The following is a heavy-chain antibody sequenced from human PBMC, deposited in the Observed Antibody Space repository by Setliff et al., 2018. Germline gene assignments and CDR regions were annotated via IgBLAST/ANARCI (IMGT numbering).Heavy chain of an antibody. CDR1: GFAFSGYG. CDR3: AKANAMVVTSHSYGLDV. D-gene: IGHD2-21*02. CDR2: TRFDGSSQ. Sequence: PGGSLRLSCAASGFAFSGYGMHWVRQAPGKGLEWVTFTRFDGSSQYYADSVKGRFTVSRDNPSNTLYPQMNSLRPQDTAVYYCAKANAMVVTSHSYGLDVWGQGTTVTVSS. J-gene: IGHJ6*02. V-gene: IGHV3-30*02.